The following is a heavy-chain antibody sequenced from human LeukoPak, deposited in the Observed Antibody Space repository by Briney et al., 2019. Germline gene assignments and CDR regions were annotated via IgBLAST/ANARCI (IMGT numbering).Heavy chain of an antibody. J-gene: IGHJ5*02. CDR3: ARERDGFGVGFLDWFDP. Sequence: GASVKVSCKASGGTFSSYAISWVRQAPGQGLEWMGGIIPIFGTANYAQKFQGRVTITTDESTSTAYMELSSLRSEDTAVYYCARERDGFGVGFLDWFDPWGQGTLVTVSS. CDR1: GGTFSSYA. CDR2: IIPIFGTA. V-gene: IGHV1-69*05. D-gene: IGHD3-10*01.